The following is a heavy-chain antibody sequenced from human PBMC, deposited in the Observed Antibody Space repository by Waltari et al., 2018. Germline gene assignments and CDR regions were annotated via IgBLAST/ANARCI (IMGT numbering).Heavy chain of an antibody. CDR3: ARAGIVVVVAATGDAFDI. V-gene: IGHV1-18*01. CDR2: IGGSNGKT. J-gene: IGHJ3*02. D-gene: IGHD2-15*01. CDR1: GYTFASYG. Sequence: QVQLVQSGAEVKKPGASVKVSCKASGYTFASYGISWVRQAPGQGLEWMGWIGGSNGKTTYAQKVQGRVTMTTDTSTGTAYMEVGSLTSDDTAVYYCARAGIVVVVAATGDAFDIWGQGTMVTVSS.